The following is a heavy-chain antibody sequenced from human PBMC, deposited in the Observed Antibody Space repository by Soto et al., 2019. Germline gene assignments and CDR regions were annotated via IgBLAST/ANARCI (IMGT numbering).Heavy chain of an antibody. CDR1: GGSIGSDDSY. CDR3: ARDDCGGTRCSYYYGMDV. J-gene: IGHJ6*02. V-gene: IGHV4-30-4*01. D-gene: IGHD2-21*01. CDR2: IYYRGSI. Sequence: SSETLSLTCTVSGGSIGSDDSYWSWIRQPPGKGLEWIGYIYYRGSIFYNPSLESRVTISVDTSKNQFSLKLSSVTAADTAVYYCARDDCGGTRCSYYYGMDVWGQGTTVTVSS.